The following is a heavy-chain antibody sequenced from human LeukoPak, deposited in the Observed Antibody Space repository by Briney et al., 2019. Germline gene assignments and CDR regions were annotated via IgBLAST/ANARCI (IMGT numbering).Heavy chain of an antibody. V-gene: IGHV3-48*03. D-gene: IGHD3-10*01. CDR2: ISSSGSTI. CDR3: AKEQWRTNYYGSGTYSRGRVFQH. CDR1: GFTFSSYE. J-gene: IGHJ1*01. Sequence: PGGSLRLSCAASGFTFSSYEMNWVRQAPGKGLEWVSYISSSGSTIYYADSVKGRFTISRDNSKNTLYLQMNSLRAEDTAVYYCAKEQWRTNYYGSGTYSRGRVFQHWGQGTLVIVSS.